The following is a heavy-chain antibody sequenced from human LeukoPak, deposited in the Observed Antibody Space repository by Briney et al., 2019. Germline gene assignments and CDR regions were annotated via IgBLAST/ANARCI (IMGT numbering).Heavy chain of an antibody. D-gene: IGHD2-2*01. Sequence: SETLSLTCTVSGGSISSYYWSWIRQPPGKGLEWIGYIYYSGSTNYNPSLKSRVTISVDTSKNQFSLKLSSVTAADTAVYYCARGGIVVVPAAPPARRYYYYGMDVWGKGTTVTVSS. V-gene: IGHV4-59*01. CDR3: ARGGIVVVPAAPPARRYYYYGMDV. CDR1: GGSISSYY. J-gene: IGHJ6*04. CDR2: IYYSGST.